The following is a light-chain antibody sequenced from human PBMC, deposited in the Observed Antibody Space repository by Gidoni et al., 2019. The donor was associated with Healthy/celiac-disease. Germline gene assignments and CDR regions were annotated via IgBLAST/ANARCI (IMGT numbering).Light chain of an antibody. CDR1: SSDVGGYNY. V-gene: IGLV2-14*03. CDR2: DGS. J-gene: IGLJ1*01. Sequence: HSALTQPPSVSGSPGQSITISCIGTSSDVGGYNYVSWYQQHPGKAPKLMIYDGSNRPSGVSNRFSGSKSGNTASLTISGLQAEDEADYYCSSYTSSSTRGVFGTGTKVTVL. CDR3: SSYTSSSTRGV.